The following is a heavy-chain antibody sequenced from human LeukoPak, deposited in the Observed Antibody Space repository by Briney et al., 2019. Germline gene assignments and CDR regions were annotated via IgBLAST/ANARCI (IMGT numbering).Heavy chain of an antibody. V-gene: IGHV4-4*02. CDR2: VYPSGST. J-gene: IGHJ5*02. Sequence: PSGTLSLTCAVSGGSISSGNWWSWIRQPRGKGLQWIGEVYPSGSTNYNPSLKSRVTMSVDKSKNQFSLNLTSVTAADTAVYYCTRVSLRWFDPWGQGTLVTVSS. CDR1: GGSISSGNW. CDR3: TRVSLRWFDP.